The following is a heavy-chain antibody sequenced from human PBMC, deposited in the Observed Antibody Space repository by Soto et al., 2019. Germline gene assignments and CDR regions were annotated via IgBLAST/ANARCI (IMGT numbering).Heavy chain of an antibody. CDR1: GFTFSSYA. CDR3: AKERPLYYHDSSGLDY. V-gene: IGHV3-23*01. Sequence: GGSLRLSCAASGFTFSSYAMSWVRQAPGKGLEWVSAISGSGGSTYYADSVKGRFTISRDNSKNTLYLQMNSLKAEDTAVYYCAKERPLYYHDSSGLDYWGQGTLVTVSS. D-gene: IGHD3-22*01. J-gene: IGHJ4*02. CDR2: ISGSGGST.